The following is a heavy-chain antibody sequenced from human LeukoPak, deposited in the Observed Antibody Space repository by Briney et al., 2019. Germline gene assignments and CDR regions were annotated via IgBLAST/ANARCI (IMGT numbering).Heavy chain of an antibody. Sequence: PGGSLRLSCTDSGFTFNIYDLSWVRQAPGKGLEWVSSISATRGATKFADFVKGRFSIFRDNSENTLYLQMNSLTVEDTAVYYCAKDIAGDDSCDYQFWGQGTLVTVSS. D-gene: IGHD3-22*01. CDR3: AKDIAGDDSCDYQF. V-gene: IGHV3-23*01. J-gene: IGHJ4*02. CDR2: ISATRGAT. CDR1: GFTFNIYD.